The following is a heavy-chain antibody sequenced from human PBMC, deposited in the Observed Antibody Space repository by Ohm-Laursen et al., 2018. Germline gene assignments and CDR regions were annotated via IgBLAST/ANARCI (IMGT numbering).Heavy chain of an antibody. J-gene: IGHJ4*02. V-gene: IGHV4-59*12. D-gene: IGHD3-22*01. CDR2: IYYTGST. Sequence: TLSLTCTVSGGSISSYYWTWIRQPPGKGLEWIGYIYYTGSTSYNPSLKSRVTISVDTSKNQFSLKLSSVTAADTAVYYCARGEGGYYDFDYWGQGTLVTVSS. CDR1: GGSISSYY. CDR3: ARGEGGYYDFDY.